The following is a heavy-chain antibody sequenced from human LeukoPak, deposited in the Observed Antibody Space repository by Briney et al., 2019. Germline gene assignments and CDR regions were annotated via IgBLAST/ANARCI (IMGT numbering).Heavy chain of an antibody. V-gene: IGHV1-24*01. Sequence: ASVKVSCKVSGYALTELSMHWVRQAPGKGLEWMGGFDPEDGETIYAQKFQGRVTMTEDTSTDTAYMELSSLRSEDTAVYYCATGVWVTGTLNWFDPWGQGTLVTVSS. D-gene: IGHD1-20*01. CDR1: GYALTELS. J-gene: IGHJ5*02. CDR3: ATGVWVTGTLNWFDP. CDR2: FDPEDGET.